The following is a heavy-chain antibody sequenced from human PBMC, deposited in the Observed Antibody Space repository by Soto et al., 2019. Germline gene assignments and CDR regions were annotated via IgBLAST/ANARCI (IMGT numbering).Heavy chain of an antibody. CDR2: IIPIFGTA. J-gene: IGHJ4*02. Sequence: QVQLVQSGAEVKKPGSSVKVSCKASGGTFSNYAISWVRQAPGQGLEWMGGIIPIFGTANYAQKFQGRVTITADESTSTAYMELSSLRSEDTAVYYCARVGRWLGATSRHMFDYWGQGTLVTVSS. V-gene: IGHV1-69*01. D-gene: IGHD1-26*01. CDR1: GGTFSNYA. CDR3: ARVGRWLGATSRHMFDY.